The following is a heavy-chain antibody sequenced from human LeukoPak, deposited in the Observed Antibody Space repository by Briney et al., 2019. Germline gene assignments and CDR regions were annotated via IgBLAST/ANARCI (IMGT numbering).Heavy chain of an antibody. V-gene: IGHV1-69*05. CDR3: ARDRRVGAAYYFDY. J-gene: IGHJ4*02. D-gene: IGHD1-26*01. Sequence: SVKVSCKASVGTFSSYAISWVRQAPGQGLEWMGGIIPIFATENYAQKFQGRVTITTDESTSTAYMELSSLRSEDTAVYYCARDRRVGAAYYFDYWGQGTLVTVSS. CDR1: VGTFSSYA. CDR2: IIPIFATE.